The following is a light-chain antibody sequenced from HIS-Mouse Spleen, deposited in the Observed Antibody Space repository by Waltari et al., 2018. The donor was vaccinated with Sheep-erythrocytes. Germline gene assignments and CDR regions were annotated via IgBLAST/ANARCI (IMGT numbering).Light chain of an antibody. V-gene: IGLV2-14*03. Sequence: QSALTQPASVSGSPGQSITISCTGTSSDVGGYNYVCWYQQHPGKAPKLMIYDVSNRPSGVSTRFSGSKSGNTASRTISGLQAEDEADYYCSSYTSSSTLVVFGGGTKLTVL. J-gene: IGLJ2*01. CDR3: SSYTSSSTLVV. CDR1: SSDVGGYNY. CDR2: DVS.